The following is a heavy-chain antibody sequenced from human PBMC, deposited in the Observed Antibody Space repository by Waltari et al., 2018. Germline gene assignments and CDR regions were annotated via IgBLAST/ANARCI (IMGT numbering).Heavy chain of an antibody. CDR2: ISGSGGSK. Sequence: EVQLVESGGGLVQPGGSLRLSCAASGFTFSSYAMSWVRQAPGKGMEWVSAISGSGGSKYYADSVKGRFTISRDNSKNTRYLQMNSLRAEDTAVYYCAKGGKAYCGGDCYSGWGQGTLVTVSS. D-gene: IGHD2-21*01. CDR3: AKGGKAYCGGDCYSG. CDR1: GFTFSSYA. J-gene: IGHJ4*02. V-gene: IGHV3-23*04.